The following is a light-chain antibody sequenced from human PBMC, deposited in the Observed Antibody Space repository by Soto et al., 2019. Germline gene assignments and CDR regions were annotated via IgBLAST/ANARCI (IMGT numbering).Light chain of an antibody. J-gene: IGLJ1*01. CDR2: DVN. CDR3: NSYSSSATYV. Sequence: QSVLTQPASVSGSPGQSITISCTGTSSDVGGYNFVSWYQQYPGRAPKLMIYDVNNRPSGVSNRFYGSKSGNTASLTISGRQAEDEADYYCNSYSSSATYVFGTGTKLTVL. V-gene: IGLV2-14*03. CDR1: SSDVGGYNF.